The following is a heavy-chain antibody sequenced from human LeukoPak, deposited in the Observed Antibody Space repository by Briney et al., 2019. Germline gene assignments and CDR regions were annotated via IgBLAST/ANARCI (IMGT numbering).Heavy chain of an antibody. J-gene: IGHJ5*02. D-gene: IGHD3-22*01. CDR3: AREDSSGYYGWFDP. CDR1: GGSISSSNW. V-gene: IGHV4-4*02. Sequence: SETLSLTCAVSGGSISSSNWWSWVRQLPGKGPEWIGEIYHSGSTNYNPSLKSRVTISVDKSKNQFSLKLSSVTAADTAVYYCAREDSSGYYGWFDPWGQGTLVTVSS. CDR2: IYHSGST.